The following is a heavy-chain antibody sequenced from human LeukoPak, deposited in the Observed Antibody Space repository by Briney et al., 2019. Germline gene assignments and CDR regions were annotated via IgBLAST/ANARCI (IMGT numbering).Heavy chain of an antibody. CDR2: ISSSSSYI. CDR1: GFTFSSYS. D-gene: IGHD6-13*01. V-gene: IGHV3-21*04. CDR3: ARRLPVAGRTDFFDY. Sequence: GGSLRLSCEASGFTFSSYSMNWVRQAPGKGLEWVSSISSSSSYIYYADSVKGRFTISRDNAKNSLYLQMNSLTAEDTAIYYCARRLPVAGRTDFFDYWGQGTLVTVSS. J-gene: IGHJ4*02.